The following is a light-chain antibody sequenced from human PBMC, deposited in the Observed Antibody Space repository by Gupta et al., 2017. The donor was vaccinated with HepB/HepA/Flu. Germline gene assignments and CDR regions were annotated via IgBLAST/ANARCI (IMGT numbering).Light chain of an antibody. Sequence: EIVLTQSPATLSLSPGERGTLSCRASHSVTRSYLGWYQKRPGQAPSLLIYATSNGATGIPDRFSGNGSGTDFTLTINRLEPEDFAVYYCQQYGSSGYTFGQGTRLEIK. CDR3: QQYGSSGYT. V-gene: IGKV3-20*01. J-gene: IGKJ5*01. CDR2: ATS. CDR1: HSVTRSY.